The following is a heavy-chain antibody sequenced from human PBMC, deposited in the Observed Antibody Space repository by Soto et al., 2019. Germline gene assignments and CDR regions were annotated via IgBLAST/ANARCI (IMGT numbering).Heavy chain of an antibody. V-gene: IGHV4-31*03. CDR2: IYYSGST. CDR3: ARAHCSSTSCYGSHYYYYMDV. Sequence: SETLSLTCTVSGGSISSGGYYWSWIRQHPGKGLEWIGYIYYSGSTYYNPSLKSRVTISVDTSKNQFSLKLSSVTAADTAVYYCARAHCSSTSCYGSHYYYYMDVWGKGTXVTVSS. J-gene: IGHJ6*03. D-gene: IGHD2-2*01. CDR1: GGSISSGGYY.